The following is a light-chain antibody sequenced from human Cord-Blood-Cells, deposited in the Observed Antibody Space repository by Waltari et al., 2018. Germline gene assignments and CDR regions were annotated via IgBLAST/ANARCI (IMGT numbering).Light chain of an antibody. CDR3: QQYNSYSWT. J-gene: IGKJ1*01. CDR2: KAS. V-gene: IGKV1-5*03. CDR1: QSISSW. Sequence: IQMTQSPSTLSASVGDRVTITCRASQSISSWLAWYQQKPGKAPKLLTDKASSLESGVPSRFSGSGSGTEFTLTISSLQPDDFATYYCQQYNSYSWTFGQGTKVEIK.